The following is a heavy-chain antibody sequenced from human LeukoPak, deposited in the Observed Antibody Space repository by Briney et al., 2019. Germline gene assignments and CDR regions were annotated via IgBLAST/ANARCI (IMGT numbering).Heavy chain of an antibody. Sequence: GASVKVSCKASGYPFTGYFIHWVRQAPGQGLEWMGVINPSGDSTTYAQNFQGRVTMTRDTSTSTVYMELRSLRSEDTAIYYCAKLATSDTGETYWGQGTLVTVSS. CDR1: GYPFTGYF. CDR3: AKLATSDTGETY. V-gene: IGHV1-46*01. CDR2: INPSGDST. D-gene: IGHD3-16*01. J-gene: IGHJ4*02.